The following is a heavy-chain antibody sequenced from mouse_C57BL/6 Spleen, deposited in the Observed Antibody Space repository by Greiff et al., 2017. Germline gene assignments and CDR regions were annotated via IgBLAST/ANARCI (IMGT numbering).Heavy chain of an antibody. J-gene: IGHJ4*01. V-gene: IGHV1-42*01. D-gene: IGHD2-4*01. CDR2: INPSTGGT. CDR1: GYSFTGYY. CDR3: ARSFCDDYDVYAMDY. Sequence: VQLQQSGPELVKPGASVKISCKASGYSFTGYYMNWVKQSPEKSLEWIGEINPSTGGTTYNQKFKAKATLTVDKSSSTAYMQLKSLTSEDSAVYYCARSFCDDYDVYAMDYWGQGTSVTVSS.